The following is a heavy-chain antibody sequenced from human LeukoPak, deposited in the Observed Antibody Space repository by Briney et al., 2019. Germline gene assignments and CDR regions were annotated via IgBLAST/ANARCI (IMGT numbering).Heavy chain of an antibody. CDR3: ARGSHRIEYRRSAAFDP. J-gene: IGHJ5*02. CDR1: GFTFSSYA. CDR2: ISYDGSNK. Sequence: GRSLRLSCAASGFTFSSYAIHWVRQAPGKGLEWVAVISYDGSNKNYADSVKGRFSISRDNSKNTLYLQMNSLRAEDTAVYYCARGSHRIEYRRSAAFDPWGQGTLVTVSS. D-gene: IGHD6-6*01. V-gene: IGHV3-30*04.